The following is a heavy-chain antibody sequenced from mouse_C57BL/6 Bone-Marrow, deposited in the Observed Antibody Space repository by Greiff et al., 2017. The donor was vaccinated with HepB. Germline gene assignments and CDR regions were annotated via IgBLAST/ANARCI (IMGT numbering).Heavy chain of an antibody. CDR3: ARGGLRRRAMDY. D-gene: IGHD2-4*01. V-gene: IGHV1-81*01. CDR2: IYPRSGNT. J-gene: IGHJ4*01. Sequence: VQLVESGAELARPGASVKLSCKASGYTFTSYGISWVKQRTGQGLEWIGEIYPRSGNTYYNEKFKGKATMTADKASSTAYMELRSLTSEDSAVYCCARGGLRRRAMDYWGQGTSVTVSS. CDR1: GYTFTSYG.